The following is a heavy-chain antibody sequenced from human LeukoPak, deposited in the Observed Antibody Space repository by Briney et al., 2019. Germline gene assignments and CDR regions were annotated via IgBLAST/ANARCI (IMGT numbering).Heavy chain of an antibody. CDR2: INHSGST. CDR1: GGSFSGYY. V-gene: IGHV4-34*01. D-gene: IGHD3-22*01. Sequence: SETLSLTCAVYGGSFSGYYWSWIRQPPGKGLEWIGEINHSGSTNYNPSLKSRVTISVDTSKNQFSLKLSSVTAADTAVYFCSVKPGYYYYSSGYYIWRQGTLVSVS. J-gene: IGHJ4*02. CDR3: SVKPGYYYYSSGYYI.